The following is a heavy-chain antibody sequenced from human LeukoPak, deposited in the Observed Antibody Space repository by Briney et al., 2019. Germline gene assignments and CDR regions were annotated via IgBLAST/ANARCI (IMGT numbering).Heavy chain of an antibody. Sequence: SVKVSCKASGGTFSTNAISWVRQAPGQGLEWMGRIIPIFDIANYAQKFQGRVTITADKPTSTAYMELSSLRSEDTAVYYCARDMGDGGYNYGMDVWGQGTTVTVSS. V-gene: IGHV1-69*04. CDR3: ARDMGDGGYNYGMDV. CDR1: GGTFSTNA. CDR2: IIPIFDIA. D-gene: IGHD3-10*01. J-gene: IGHJ6*02.